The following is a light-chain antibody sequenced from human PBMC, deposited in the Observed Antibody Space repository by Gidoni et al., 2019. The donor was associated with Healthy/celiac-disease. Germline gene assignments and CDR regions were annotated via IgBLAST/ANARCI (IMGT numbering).Light chain of an antibody. V-gene: IGKV1-5*03. CDR2: KAS. J-gene: IGKJ2*01. CDR3: QQYNSYSYT. Sequence: DIQMTQSPSTLSASVGDSVTITCRASQSISSWLAWYQQKPGKAPKLLIYKASSLESGVPSRFSGSGSGTEFTLTISSLQPDDFATYYCQQYNSYSYTFGQXTKLEIK. CDR1: QSISSW.